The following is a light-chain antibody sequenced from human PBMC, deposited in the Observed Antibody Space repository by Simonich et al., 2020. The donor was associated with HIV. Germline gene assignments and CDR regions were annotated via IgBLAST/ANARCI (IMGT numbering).Light chain of an antibody. CDR2: EDS. V-gene: IGLV3-10*01. CDR3: YSTDSSGNHRV. CDR1: ALPKKY. J-gene: IGLJ3*02. Sequence: SYELTQPPSVSVSPGQTARITCPGDALPKKYAYWDQQKSGQAPGLVIYEDSKRPSGIPERFSGSSSGTMATLTISGAQVEDEADYYCYSTDSSGNHRVFGGGTKLTVL.